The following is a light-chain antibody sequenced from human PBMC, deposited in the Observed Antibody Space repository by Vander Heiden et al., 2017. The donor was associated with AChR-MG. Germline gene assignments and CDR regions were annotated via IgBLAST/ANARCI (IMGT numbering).Light chain of an antibody. CDR2: GAS. V-gene: IGKV3-20*01. J-gene: IGKJ4*01. Sequence: EVVLPQPPGTLSLSPGETATLSCKASTRVNDNHLAWYQQKLGQTPRLLIQGASSRATGIPDRFSGSGSGTDFTLTISRREPEELAVYYCQQYGDSPLTFGGGTRVEI. CDR3: QQYGDSPLT. CDR1: TRVNDNH.